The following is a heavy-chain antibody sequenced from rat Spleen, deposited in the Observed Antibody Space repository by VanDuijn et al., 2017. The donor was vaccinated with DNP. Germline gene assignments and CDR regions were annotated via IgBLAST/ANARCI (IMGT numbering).Heavy chain of an antibody. V-gene: IGHV5S10*01. D-gene: IGHD1-1*01. CDR2: ISYDGSRT. Sequence: EVQLVESGGGLVQPGRSLKLSCAASGFTFSDYAMAWVRQAPKKGLEWVTTISYDGSRTYYRDSVKGRFTISRDNAKSTLYLQMDSLRSEDTATYYCATETNYYSGDVGYFDYWGQGLIVTVSS. J-gene: IGHJ2*01. CDR1: GFTFSDYA. CDR3: ATETNYYSGDVGYFDY.